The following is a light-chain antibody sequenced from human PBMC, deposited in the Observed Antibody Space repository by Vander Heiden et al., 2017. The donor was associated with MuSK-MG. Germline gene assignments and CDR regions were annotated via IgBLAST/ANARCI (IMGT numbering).Light chain of an antibody. V-gene: IGKV6-21*01. J-gene: IGKJ4*01. CDR1: QSVGSS. CDR2: FAS. Sequence: EIVLTQSPAFQSVTPKEKITITCRASQSVGSSLHWYQQKPDQSPKLLIKFASQSCSGVPSRFSGSGSGTDFTLTINSLEAEDAATYYCQQCSSLPLTFGGGTKVEIK. CDR3: QQCSSLPLT.